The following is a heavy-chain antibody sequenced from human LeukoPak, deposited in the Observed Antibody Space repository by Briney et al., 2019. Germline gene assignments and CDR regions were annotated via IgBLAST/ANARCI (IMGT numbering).Heavy chain of an antibody. Sequence: VASVKVSCKASGYTFTSYYMHWVRQAPGQGLEWMGIINPSGGSTSYAQKFQGRVTMTRDMSTSTVYMELRSLRSDDTAVYYCARGGHDYYYDSSGYYLNWFDPWGQGTLVTVSS. CDR3: ARGGHDYYYDSSGYYLNWFDP. CDR2: INPSGGST. V-gene: IGHV1-46*01. J-gene: IGHJ5*02. CDR1: GYTFTSYY. D-gene: IGHD3-22*01.